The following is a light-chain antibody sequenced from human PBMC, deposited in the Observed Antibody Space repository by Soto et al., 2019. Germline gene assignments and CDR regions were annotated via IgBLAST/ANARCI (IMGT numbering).Light chain of an antibody. V-gene: IGLV2-11*01. J-gene: IGLJ2*01. Sequence: QPVLTQPRSVSGSPGQSVTISCTGTSSDVGGYNYVSWYQQHPGKAPKLMIDDVSKRPSGVPDRFSGSKSGNTASLTISGLQAEDEADYYCCSYAGSYTYVFGGGTKLTVL. CDR3: CSYAGSYTYV. CDR2: DVS. CDR1: SSDVGGYNY.